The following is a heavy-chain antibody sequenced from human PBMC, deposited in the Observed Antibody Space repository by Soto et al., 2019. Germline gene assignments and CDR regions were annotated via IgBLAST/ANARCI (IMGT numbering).Heavy chain of an antibody. CDR1: GGSFSGYY. Sequence: SETLSLTCAVYGGSFSGYYWSWIRQPPGKGLEWIGEINHSGSTNYNPSLKSRVTISVDTSKNQFSLKLSSVTAADTAVYYCARYFEVPAADANYYYYMDVWGKGTTVTVSS. CDR3: ARYFEVPAADANYYYYMDV. J-gene: IGHJ6*03. D-gene: IGHD2-2*01. CDR2: INHSGST. V-gene: IGHV4-34*01.